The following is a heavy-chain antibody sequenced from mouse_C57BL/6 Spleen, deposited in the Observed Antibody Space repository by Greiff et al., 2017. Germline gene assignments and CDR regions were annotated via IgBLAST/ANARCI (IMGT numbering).Heavy chain of an antibody. D-gene: IGHD2-4*01. CDR1: GYAFSSSW. V-gene: IGHV1-82*01. J-gene: IGHJ4*01. Sequence: QVQLQQSGPELVKPGASVKISCKASGYAFSSSWMNWVKQRPGKGLEWIGRIYPGDGDTNYNGKFKGKATLTANKSSSTAYMQLSSLTSEDSAVYFCARWDDCYAMDYWGQGTSVTVSS. CDR2: IYPGDGDT. CDR3: ARWDDCYAMDY.